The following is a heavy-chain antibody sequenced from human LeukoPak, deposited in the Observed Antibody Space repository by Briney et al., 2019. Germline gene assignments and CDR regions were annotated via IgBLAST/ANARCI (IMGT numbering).Heavy chain of an antibody. D-gene: IGHD6-13*01. CDR3: ARVIAAAPQRDLGY. V-gene: IGHV1-2*02. Sequence: ASVKVSCKASGFTFTAYYMHWVRQAPGQGLEWMGWINPNSGGTNYAQKFQGRVTMTRDTSISTAYMELSRLRSDDTAVYYCARVIAAAPQRDLGYWGQGTLVTVSS. J-gene: IGHJ4*02. CDR2: INPNSGGT. CDR1: GFTFTAYY.